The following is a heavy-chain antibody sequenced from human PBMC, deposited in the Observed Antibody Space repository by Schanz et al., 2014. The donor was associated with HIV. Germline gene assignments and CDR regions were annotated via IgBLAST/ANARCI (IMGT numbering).Heavy chain of an antibody. CDR1: GFTFSSHG. V-gene: IGHV3-33*06. J-gene: IGHJ3*02. Sequence: QVQLVESGGGVVQPGRSLRLSCAASGFTFSSHGMHWVRQAPGKGLEWVAVIWYDGNDKYYAGSVKGRFTISRDNSQNTMYLQMNSLRAEDTALYYCAKRRATYSYDSSGYYGGAFDIWGQGTMVTVSS. CDR3: AKRRATYSYDSSGYYGGAFDI. D-gene: IGHD3-22*01. CDR2: IWYDGNDK.